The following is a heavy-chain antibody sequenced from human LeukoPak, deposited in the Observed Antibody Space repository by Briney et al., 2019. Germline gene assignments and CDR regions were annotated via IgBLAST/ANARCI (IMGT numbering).Heavy chain of an antibody. V-gene: IGHV4-61*02. Sequence: NPSETLSLTCTVSGGYISSGSYYWSWIRQPAGKGLEWIGRIYTSGRTNYNPSLKSRVTISVDTSKNQFSLKLSSVTAADTAVYYCASLRSAKHGYDSSGYYSADAFDIWGQGTMVTVSS. CDR2: IYTSGRT. CDR1: GGYISSGSYY. D-gene: IGHD3-22*01. J-gene: IGHJ3*02. CDR3: ASLRSAKHGYDSSGYYSADAFDI.